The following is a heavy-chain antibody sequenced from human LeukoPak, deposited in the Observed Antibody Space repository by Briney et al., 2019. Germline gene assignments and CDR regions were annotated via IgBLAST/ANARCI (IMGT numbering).Heavy chain of an antibody. CDR2: ISYSGNT. J-gene: IGHJ4*02. CDR1: GDSISSSSYF. V-gene: IGHV4-39*01. CDR3: ARPGYYGDYAFDY. D-gene: IGHD4-17*01. Sequence: PSETLSLTCTVSGDSISSSSYFWGWIRQPPGKGLEWIGSISYSGNTYYNPSLKSRVTISVDTSKNQSSLNLNSVTAADTAVYYCARPGYYGDYAFDYWGQGTLVTVSS.